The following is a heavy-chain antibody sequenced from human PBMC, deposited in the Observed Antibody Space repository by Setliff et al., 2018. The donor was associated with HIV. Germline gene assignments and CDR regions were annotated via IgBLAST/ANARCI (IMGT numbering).Heavy chain of an antibody. CDR1: GDTFTNYL. D-gene: IGHD3-22*01. CDR2: INLSSGST. Sequence: ASVKVSCKASGDTFTNYLMHWVRQAPGQGLEWMGIINLSSGSTTYAQTFQGRVTMTRDTSTSTVYMELSSLRSGDTAVYYCARDRSSGLSFYYGMDVWGPGTMVTVSS. V-gene: IGHV1-46*01. J-gene: IGHJ6*01. CDR3: ARDRSSGLSFYYGMDV.